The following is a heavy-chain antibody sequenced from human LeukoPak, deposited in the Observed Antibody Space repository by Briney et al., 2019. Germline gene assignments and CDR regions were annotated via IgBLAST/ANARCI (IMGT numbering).Heavy chain of an antibody. J-gene: IGHJ4*02. Sequence: GGSLRLSCATSGFTFSSDGLHWVRQAPGKGLEWVAIISYDGNAKRYADSVKGRFTISRDNSKNTLYLEMSSLRPEDTAVYYCAKGMSRDSYYFDYWGQGTLVTVSS. V-gene: IGHV3-30*02. CDR2: ISYDGNAK. CDR3: AKGMSRDSYYFDY. D-gene: IGHD5-24*01. CDR1: GFTFSSDG.